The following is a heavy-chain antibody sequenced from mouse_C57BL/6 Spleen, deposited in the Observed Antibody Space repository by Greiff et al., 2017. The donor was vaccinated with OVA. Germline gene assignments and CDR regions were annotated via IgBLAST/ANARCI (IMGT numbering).Heavy chain of an antibody. CDR3: AREETAQATDAMDY. Sequence: EVKLQQSVAELVRPGASVKLSCTASGFTITNSYMHWVKQRPEQGLEWIGRIDPANGNTTSAPKFQSKATITADTSSNTAYLQLSSLTSEDTAIYYCAREETAQATDAMDYWGQGTSVTVSS. CDR2: IDPANGNT. J-gene: IGHJ4*01. V-gene: IGHV14-3*01. D-gene: IGHD3-2*02. CDR1: GFTITNSY.